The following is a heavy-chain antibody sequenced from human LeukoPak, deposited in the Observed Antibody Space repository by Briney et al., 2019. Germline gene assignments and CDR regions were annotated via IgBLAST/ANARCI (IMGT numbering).Heavy chain of an antibody. CDR3: ARWRTAMGLDY. V-gene: IGHV4-59*01. Sequence: SETPSLTCTVSGGSISSYYWSWIRQPPGKGLEWIGYIYYSGSTNYNPSLKSRVTISVDTSKNQFSLKLSSVTTADTAVYYCARWRTAMGLDYWGQGTLVTVSS. CDR1: GGSISSYY. D-gene: IGHD5-18*01. CDR2: IYYSGST. J-gene: IGHJ4*02.